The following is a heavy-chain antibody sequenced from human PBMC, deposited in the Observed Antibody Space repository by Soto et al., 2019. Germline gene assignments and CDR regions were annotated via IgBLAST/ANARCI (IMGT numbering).Heavy chain of an antibody. D-gene: IGHD6-13*01. CDR1: GGSISSGGYY. CDR3: ARVFSDSSSFFDP. Sequence: SETLSLTCTVSGGSISSGGYYWSWIRQHPGKGLEWIGYIYYSGSTYYKPSLKSRVTISVDTSKKQFSLKLSSVTAADTALYYCARVFSDSSSFFDPWGQGTLVTVSS. J-gene: IGHJ5*02. CDR2: IYYSGST. V-gene: IGHV4-31*03.